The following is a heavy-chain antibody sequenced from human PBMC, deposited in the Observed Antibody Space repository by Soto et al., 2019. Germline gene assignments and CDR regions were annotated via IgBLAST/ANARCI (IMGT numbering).Heavy chain of an antibody. J-gene: IGHJ3*02. CDR1: GFTFSSYS. CDR2: ISSSSSTI. D-gene: IGHD3-22*01. Sequence: GGSLRLSCAASGFTFSSYSMNWVRQAPGKGLEWVSYISSSSSTIYYADSVKGRFTISRDNAKNSLYLQMNSLRDEDTAVYYCAKTTMIGVVLGDAFDIWGQGTMVTGSS. CDR3: AKTTMIGVVLGDAFDI. V-gene: IGHV3-48*02.